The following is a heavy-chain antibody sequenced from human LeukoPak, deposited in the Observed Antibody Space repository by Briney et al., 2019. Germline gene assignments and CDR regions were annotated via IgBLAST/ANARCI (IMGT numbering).Heavy chain of an antibody. D-gene: IGHD6-19*01. CDR2: ISAYNGNT. CDR3: ARGSYGIAVAGTMRYYFDY. Sequence: ASVKVSCKASGYTFTSYGISWVRQAPGQGLEWMGWISAYNGNTNYAQKLQSRVTMTTDTSTSTAYMELRSLRSDDTAVYYCARGSYGIAVAGTMRYYFDYWGQGTLVTVSS. V-gene: IGHV1-18*01. J-gene: IGHJ4*02. CDR1: GYTFTSYG.